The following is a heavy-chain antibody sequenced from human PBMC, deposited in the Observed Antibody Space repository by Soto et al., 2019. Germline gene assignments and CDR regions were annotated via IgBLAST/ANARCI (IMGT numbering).Heavy chain of an antibody. CDR3: ARVPLP. Sequence: SETLSLTCAVSDGSISSGGYSWSWIRQPPGKGLEWIGYIYHSGSTYYNPSLKSRVTISVDRSKNQFSLNLSSVTAADTAAYYCARVPLPWGQGTLVTVSS. J-gene: IGHJ5*02. V-gene: IGHV4-30-2*01. CDR1: DGSISSGGYS. CDR2: IYHSGST.